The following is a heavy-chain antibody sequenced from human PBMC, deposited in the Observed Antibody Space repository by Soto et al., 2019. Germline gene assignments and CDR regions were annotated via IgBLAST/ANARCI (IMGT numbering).Heavy chain of an antibody. Sequence: ASVKVSCKAPGYTFTSYGISWVRQAPGQGLEWMGWISAYNGNTNYAQKLQGRVTMTTDTSTSTAYMELRSLRSDDTAVYYCARGLADYYDSSVAFDIWGQGTMVTVSS. D-gene: IGHD3-22*01. V-gene: IGHV1-18*01. CDR2: ISAYNGNT. CDR1: GYTFTSYG. J-gene: IGHJ3*02. CDR3: ARGLADYYDSSVAFDI.